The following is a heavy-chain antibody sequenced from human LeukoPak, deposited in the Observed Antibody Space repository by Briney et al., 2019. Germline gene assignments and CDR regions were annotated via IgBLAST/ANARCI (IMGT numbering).Heavy chain of an antibody. Sequence: PSETLSLTCAVYGGSFSGYYWSWIRQTPGKGLEWIAYMYYSGDTDYNPSLQSRVTISADTSKRQLFLKLTSVTAADTAVYYCARVRQLVLVNWFDPWGQGTLVTVSS. D-gene: IGHD6-6*01. CDR2: MYYSGDT. V-gene: IGHV4-59*01. J-gene: IGHJ5*02. CDR1: GGSFSGYY. CDR3: ARVRQLVLVNWFDP.